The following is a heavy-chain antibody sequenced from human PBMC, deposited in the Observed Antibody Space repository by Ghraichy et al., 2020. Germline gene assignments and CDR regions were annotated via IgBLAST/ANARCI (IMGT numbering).Heavy chain of an antibody. V-gene: IGHV4-39*01. J-gene: IGHJ6*02. CDR1: GGSISSSSYY. CDR3: ASPGRGQYGMDV. D-gene: IGHD3-10*01. Sequence: SETLSLTCTVSGGSISSSSYYWGWIRQPPGKGLEWIGSIYYSGSTYYNPSLKSRVTISVDTSKNQFSLKLSSVTAADTAVYYCASPGRGQYGMDVWGQGTTVTVSS. CDR2: IYYSGST.